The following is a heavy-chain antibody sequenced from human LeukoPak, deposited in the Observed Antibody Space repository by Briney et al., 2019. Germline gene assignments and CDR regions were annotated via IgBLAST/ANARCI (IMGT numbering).Heavy chain of an antibody. V-gene: IGHV3-23*01. Sequence: GGSLRLSCAASGFTFSTYAMSWVRQAPGKRLEWVSGISGSSGSTYYADSVKGRSAISGDNAKNSLYLQMNSLRAEDTAVYYCVLSWSYDMDVWGQGTTVTVSS. CDR3: VLSWSYDMDV. CDR2: ISGSSGST. J-gene: IGHJ6*02. CDR1: GFTFSTYA. D-gene: IGHD2-15*01.